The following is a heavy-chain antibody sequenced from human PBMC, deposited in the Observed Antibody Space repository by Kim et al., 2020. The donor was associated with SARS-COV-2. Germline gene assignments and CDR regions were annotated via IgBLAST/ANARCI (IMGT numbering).Heavy chain of an antibody. CDR1: GGTFSSYA. D-gene: IGHD3-3*01. CDR2: IIPIFGTA. CDR3: ARGPPYDFWSGYYFDY. V-gene: IGHV1-69*13. J-gene: IGHJ4*02. Sequence: SVKVSCKASGGTFSSYAISWVRQAPGQGLEWMGGIIPIFGTANYAQKFQGRVTITADESTSTAYMELSSLRSEDTAVYYCARGPPYDFWSGYYFDYWGQGTLVTVSS.